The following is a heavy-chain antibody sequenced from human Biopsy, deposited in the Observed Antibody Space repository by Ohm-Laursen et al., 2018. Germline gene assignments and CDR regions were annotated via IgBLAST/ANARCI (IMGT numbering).Heavy chain of an antibody. J-gene: IGHJ4*02. CDR1: SYTFTDYN. D-gene: IGHD2-8*01. Sequence: SSVKVSCKASSYTFTDYNIHWMRQVPGQGLEWLGYINCKTGTTNYAQKFQGTVTMTRDTSISTAYLALGSLRSADTAIYYCARDPLNGHKHFDYWGQGSLVTVSS. CDR2: INCKTGTT. CDR3: ARDPLNGHKHFDY. V-gene: IGHV1-2*02.